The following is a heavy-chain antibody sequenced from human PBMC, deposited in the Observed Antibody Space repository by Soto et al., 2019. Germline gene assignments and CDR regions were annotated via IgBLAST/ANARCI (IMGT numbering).Heavy chain of an antibody. CDR3: ARVGAGYCSGGSCYPDNYYYYGMDV. CDR2: INHSGGT. V-gene: IGHV4-34*01. J-gene: IGHJ6*02. D-gene: IGHD2-15*01. Sequence: SETLSLTCANYGGSFSGYYWSWIRQPPGKGLEWIGEINHSGGTNYNPSLKSRVTISVDTSKNQFSLKLSSVTAADTAVYYCARVGAGYCSGGSCYPDNYYYYGMDVWGQGTTVT. CDR1: GGSFSGYY.